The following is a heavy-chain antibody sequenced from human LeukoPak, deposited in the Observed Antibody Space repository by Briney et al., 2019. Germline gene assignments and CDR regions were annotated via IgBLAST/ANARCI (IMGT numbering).Heavy chain of an antibody. V-gene: IGHV3-30-3*01. Sequence: GGSLRLSCAASGFTFSSYAMHWVRQAPGKGLEGGAVISYDGSNKYYADSVKGRFTISRDNSKNTLYLQMNSLRAEDTAVYYCARDGGGYDSSGPRFDYWGQGTLVTVSS. CDR3: ARDGGGYDSSGPRFDY. J-gene: IGHJ4*02. CDR2: ISYDGSNK. CDR1: GFTFSSYA. D-gene: IGHD3-22*01.